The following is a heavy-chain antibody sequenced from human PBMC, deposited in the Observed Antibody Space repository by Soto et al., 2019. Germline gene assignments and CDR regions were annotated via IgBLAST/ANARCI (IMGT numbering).Heavy chain of an antibody. D-gene: IGHD3-10*01. Sequence: SETLFLTCAVYGGSFSGYYWSWIRQPPGKGLEWIGEINHSGSTNYNPSLKSRVTISVDTSKNQFSLKLSSVTAADTAVYYCARAPILLLWFGELSFLSPHRSSYMDVWGKGTTVTVSS. V-gene: IGHV4-34*01. J-gene: IGHJ6*03. CDR1: GGSFSGYY. CDR3: ARAPILLLWFGELSFLSPHRSSYMDV. CDR2: INHSGST.